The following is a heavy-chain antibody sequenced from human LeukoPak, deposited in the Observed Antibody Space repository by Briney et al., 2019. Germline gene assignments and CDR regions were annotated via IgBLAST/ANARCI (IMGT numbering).Heavy chain of an antibody. V-gene: IGHV4-4*07. CDR2: IYSSGST. CDR1: GGSISSYY. Sequence: SETLSLTCTVSGGSISSYYWNWIRQPAGKGLEWIGRIYSSGSTNYNPSLKSRVTMSVDTSKNQFSLKLSSVTAADTAVYYCARGVTVRGDRTFDYWGQGILVTVSS. D-gene: IGHD3-10*01. J-gene: IGHJ4*02. CDR3: ARGVTVRGDRTFDY.